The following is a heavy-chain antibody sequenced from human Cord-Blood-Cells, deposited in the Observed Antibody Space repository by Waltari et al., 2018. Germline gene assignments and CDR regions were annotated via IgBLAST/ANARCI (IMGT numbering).Heavy chain of an antibody. Sequence: VQLQASGPALVKPSETLSPTCTVPGCAITRYYWRWVRQHPVKGLEWIGYIYYSARTNYNPSLKSRVTISVDTSKNQFSLKLSSVTAADTAVYYCARRVDFWSGYYDYWGQGTLVTVSS. J-gene: IGHJ4*02. D-gene: IGHD3-3*01. CDR1: GCAITRYY. CDR2: IYYSART. V-gene: IGHV4-59*01. CDR3: ARRVDFWSGYYDY.